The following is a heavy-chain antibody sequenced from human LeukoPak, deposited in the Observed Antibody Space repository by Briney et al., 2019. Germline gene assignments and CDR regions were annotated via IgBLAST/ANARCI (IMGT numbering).Heavy chain of an antibody. CDR3: ARVRWLVRAFDI. V-gene: IGHV3-53*01. CDR2: IYSGGST. J-gene: IGHJ3*02. D-gene: IGHD6-19*01. CDR1: GFTVSSNY. Sequence: GGSLRLSCAASGFTVSSNYMSWVRQAPGKGLEWVSVIYSGGSTNYADSVKGRFTISRDNSKNTLYLQMNSLRAEDTAVYYCARVRWLVRAFDIWGQGTMVTVSS.